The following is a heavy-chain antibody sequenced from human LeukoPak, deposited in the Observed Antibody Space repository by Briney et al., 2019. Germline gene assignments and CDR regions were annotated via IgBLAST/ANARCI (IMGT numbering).Heavy chain of an antibody. CDR2: IRYDGSNK. CDR3: AKLARAAADPPFDY. Sequence: GRSLRLSCAASGFTFSSYGMHWVRQAPGKGLEWVAFIRYDGSNKYYADSVKGRFTISRDNSKNTLYLQMNSLRAEDTAVYYCAKLARAAADPPFDYWGQGTLVTVSS. CDR1: GFTFSSYG. D-gene: IGHD6-13*01. J-gene: IGHJ4*02. V-gene: IGHV3-30*02.